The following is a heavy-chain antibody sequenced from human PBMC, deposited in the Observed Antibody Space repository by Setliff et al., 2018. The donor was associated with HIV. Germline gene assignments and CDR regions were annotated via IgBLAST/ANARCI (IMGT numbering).Heavy chain of an antibody. J-gene: IGHJ6*03. D-gene: IGHD3-3*01. V-gene: IGHV4-34*01. CDR2: INHSGGT. Sequence: SETLSLTCAVYGGSFSGYYWTWIRQPPGKGLEWIGEINHSGGTNYNPSLKSRVTMSVDTSKNQFSLKLSSVTAADTAVYYCARGFRRFWSFYYYYMDVWGKGTTVTVSS. CDR1: GGSFSGYY. CDR3: ARGFRRFWSFYYYYMDV.